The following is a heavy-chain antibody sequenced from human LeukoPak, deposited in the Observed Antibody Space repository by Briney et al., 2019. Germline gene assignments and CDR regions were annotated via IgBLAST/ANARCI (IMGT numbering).Heavy chain of an antibody. D-gene: IGHD6-25*01. Sequence: SETLSLTCTVSGGSISSNGYYWSWIRQPPGKGLEWIGYIYYSGSTNYNPSLKSRVTISVDTSKNQFSLKLSSVTAADTAVYYCARDSSSGDYWGQGTLVTVSS. CDR1: GGSISSNGYY. J-gene: IGHJ4*02. CDR2: IYYSGST. V-gene: IGHV4-61*08. CDR3: ARDSSSGDY.